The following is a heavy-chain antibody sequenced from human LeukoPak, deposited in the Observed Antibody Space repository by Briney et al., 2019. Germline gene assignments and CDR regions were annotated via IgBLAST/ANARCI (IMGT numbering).Heavy chain of an antibody. CDR1: GFAFSSYS. D-gene: IGHD3-10*01. Sequence: GGSLRLSCAASGFAFSSYSMNWVRQAPGEGLEWVSSISSSSYIHYADSVKGRFTISRDSAESSLYLQMNSLRAEDTAVHYCARAGDFDSWGQGTLVTVSS. CDR3: ARAGDFDS. V-gene: IGHV3-21*01. J-gene: IGHJ4*02. CDR2: ISSSSYI.